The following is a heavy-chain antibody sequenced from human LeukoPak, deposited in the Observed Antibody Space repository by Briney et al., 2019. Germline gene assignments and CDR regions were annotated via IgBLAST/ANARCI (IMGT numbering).Heavy chain of an antibody. Sequence: SETLSLTCTVSGGSISSYYWSWIRQPAGKGLEWIGRIYTSASTNYNPSLKSRVTMSVDTSKNQFSLKLSSVTAADTAVYYCARAARGYSYGYYFDYWGQGTLVTVSS. D-gene: IGHD5-18*01. CDR2: IYTSAST. V-gene: IGHV4-4*07. CDR3: ARAARGYSYGYYFDY. CDR1: GGSISSYY. J-gene: IGHJ4*02.